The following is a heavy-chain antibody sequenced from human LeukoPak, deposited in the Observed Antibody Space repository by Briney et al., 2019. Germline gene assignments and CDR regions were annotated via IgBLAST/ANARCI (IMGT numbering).Heavy chain of an antibody. Sequence: GGSLRLSCAASGFTFSSYGMHWVRQAPGKGLEWVAFIRYDGSNKYYADSVKGRFTISRDNSKNTLYLQMNSLRAEDTAVYYSANLQTGYYNDQFDYCGQGTLVTVSS. CDR1: GFTFSSYG. J-gene: IGHJ4*02. V-gene: IGHV3-30*02. CDR3: ANLQTGYYNDQFDY. D-gene: IGHD3-9*01. CDR2: IRYDGSNK.